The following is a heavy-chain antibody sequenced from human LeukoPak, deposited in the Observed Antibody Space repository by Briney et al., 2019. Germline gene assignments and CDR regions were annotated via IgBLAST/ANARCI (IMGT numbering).Heavy chain of an antibody. Sequence: TGGSLRLSCAASGFTFSSYSMNWVRQAPGKGLEWVSSISSSSSYIYYADSVKGRLTISRDNAKNSLYLQMNSLRAEDTAVYYCAKALWELPGGNPHAPPKYFQHWGQGTLVTVSS. D-gene: IGHD1-26*01. CDR1: GFTFSSYS. J-gene: IGHJ1*01. V-gene: IGHV3-21*04. CDR2: ISSSSSYI. CDR3: AKALWELPGGNPHAPPKYFQH.